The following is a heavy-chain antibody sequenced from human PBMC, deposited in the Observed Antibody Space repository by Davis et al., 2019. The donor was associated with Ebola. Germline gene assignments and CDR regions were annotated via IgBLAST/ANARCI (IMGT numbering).Heavy chain of an antibody. CDR2: ISAYNGNT. CDR3: ARAPVDVVVVGAFDI. CDR1: GYTFTSYG. D-gene: IGHD2-15*01. J-gene: IGHJ3*02. Sequence: ASVKVSCKASGYTFTSYGISWVRQAPGQGLEWMGWISAYNGNTNYAQKLQGRVTMTTDTSTSTAYMELRSLRSDDTAVYYCARAPVDVVVVGAFDIWGQGTMVTVSS. V-gene: IGHV1-18*01.